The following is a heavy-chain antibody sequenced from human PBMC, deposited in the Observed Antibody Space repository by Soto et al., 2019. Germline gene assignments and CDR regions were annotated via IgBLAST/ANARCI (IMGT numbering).Heavy chain of an antibody. J-gene: IGHJ6*02. V-gene: IGHV3-33*01. CDR3: ATDDRATGWYVAMDV. D-gene: IGHD6-19*01. CDR1: GFTFNTFNNFG. Sequence: SLRLSCAASGFTFNTFNNFGMHWVRQAPGKGLEWVAVIWYDGRSKYYADSVKGRFTISRDTSTKMLYLQMDSLGVEDTAVYYCATDDRATGWYVAMDVWGQGTTVTVSS. CDR2: IWYDGRSK.